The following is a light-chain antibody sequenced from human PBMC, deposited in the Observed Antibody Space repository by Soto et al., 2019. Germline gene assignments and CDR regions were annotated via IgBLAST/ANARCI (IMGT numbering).Light chain of an antibody. CDR1: QSISSW. Sequence: DIQMTQSPSTLSASVGARVPITCRASQSISSWLAWYQHKPGKAPKLLIYDASSLESGVPSRFSGRGSGTPFTLTISSLQPDDFATYYCQQYNSYSRTFGQGTKVDIK. CDR3: QQYNSYSRT. V-gene: IGKV1-5*01. J-gene: IGKJ1*01. CDR2: DAS.